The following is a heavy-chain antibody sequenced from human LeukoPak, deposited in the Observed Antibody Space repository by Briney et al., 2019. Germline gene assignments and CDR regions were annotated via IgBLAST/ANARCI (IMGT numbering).Heavy chain of an antibody. CDR2: ISGSGGST. J-gene: IGHJ4*02. Sequence: GGSLRLSCAASGFTFSSYAMSWVRQAPGKGLEWVSTISGSGGSTYYADSVKGRFTISRDNSKNTLYLQMNSLRAEDTAVYYCAKDINYFDSSGYYYEYYFDYWGQGTLVTVSS. CDR1: GFTFSSYA. V-gene: IGHV3-23*01. D-gene: IGHD3-22*01. CDR3: AKDINYFDSSGYYYEYYFDY.